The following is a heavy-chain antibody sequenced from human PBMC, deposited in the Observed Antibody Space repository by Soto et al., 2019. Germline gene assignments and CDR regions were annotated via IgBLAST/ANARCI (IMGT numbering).Heavy chain of an antibody. CDR2: IYHSGST. CDR1: GGSISSGGYS. D-gene: IGHD2-15*01. Sequence: PSETLSLTCAVSGGSISSGGYSWSWIRQPPGKGLEWIGYIYHSGSTYYNPSLKSRVTISVDRSKNQFSLKLSSVTAADTAVYYCARTVVVAAPWFDPWGQGTLVTVSS. CDR3: ARTVVVAAPWFDP. V-gene: IGHV4-30-2*01. J-gene: IGHJ5*02.